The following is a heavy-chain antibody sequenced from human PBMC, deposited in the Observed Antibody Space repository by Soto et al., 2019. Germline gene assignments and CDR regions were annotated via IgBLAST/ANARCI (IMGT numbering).Heavy chain of an antibody. CDR2: LSGSGGST. J-gene: IGHJ4*02. CDR3: AKLEVDFWSGYPPYFDY. D-gene: IGHD3-3*01. Sequence: PGGSLRLSCAASGFTFSSYAMSWVRQAPGKGLEWVSALSGSGGSTYYADSVKGRFTISRDNSKNTLYLQMNSLRAEDTAVYYCAKLEVDFWSGYPPYFDYWGQGTLVTVSS. V-gene: IGHV3-23*01. CDR1: GFTFSSYA.